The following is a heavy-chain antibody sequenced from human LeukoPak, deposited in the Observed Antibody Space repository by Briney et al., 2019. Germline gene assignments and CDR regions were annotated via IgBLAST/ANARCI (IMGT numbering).Heavy chain of an antibody. D-gene: IGHD1-20*01. V-gene: IGHV3-64*01. J-gene: IGHJ5*02. Sequence: GGSLRLSCAASGITFSTYAMYWVRQAPGKGLEYVSAIGSNGGSTYYASSVKGRFTISRDNSKYTVYLQMGSLRAEDMAVYYCARGIYNWNGNWFDPWGQGTLVSVSS. CDR3: ARGIYNWNGNWFDP. CDR2: IGSNGGST. CDR1: GITFSTYA.